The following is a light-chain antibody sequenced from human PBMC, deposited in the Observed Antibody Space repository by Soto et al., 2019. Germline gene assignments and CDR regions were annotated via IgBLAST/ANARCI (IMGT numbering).Light chain of an antibody. CDR1: QSVSSY. V-gene: IGKV3-11*01. CDR3: QQSSNWPGIT. J-gene: IGKJ5*01. CDR2: DAS. Sequence: EIVLTQSPATLSSSPGERATLSCRASQSVSSYLAWYQQKPGQAPRLLIYDASNRATGIPARFSGSGSGTDFTLTISSLEPEDFAVYYCQQSSNWPGITFGQGTRLEI.